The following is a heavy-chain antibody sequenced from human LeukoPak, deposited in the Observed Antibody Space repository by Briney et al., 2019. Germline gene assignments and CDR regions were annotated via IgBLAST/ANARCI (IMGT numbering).Heavy chain of an antibody. CDR1: GFTFSSYW. D-gene: IGHD5-18*01. CDR2: INTDGTTT. J-gene: IGHJ6*03. Sequence: QTGGSLRLSCAASGFTFSSYWTHWVRQIPGKGLLWVSQINTDGTTTNYADTVKGRFTISRDNAKNTLYPQMNNLRAEDTGVFYCARDTALYYMDVWGKGTTVTVS. V-gene: IGHV3-74*01. CDR3: ARDTALYYMDV.